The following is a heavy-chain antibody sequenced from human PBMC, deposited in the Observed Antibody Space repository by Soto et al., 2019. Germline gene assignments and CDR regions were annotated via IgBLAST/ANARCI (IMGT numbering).Heavy chain of an antibody. D-gene: IGHD3-22*01. CDR1: GGSVSSGSYY. CDR3: ARAAYDSSGDPEDS. J-gene: IGHJ4*02. CDR2: IYYSGST. Sequence: PSETLSLTCTVSGGSVSSGSYYWSWIRQPPGKGLEWIGYIYYSGSTNYNPSLKSRVTISVDTSKNQFSLKLSSVTAADTAVYYCARAAYDSSGDPEDSWGQGTLVTVS. V-gene: IGHV4-61*01.